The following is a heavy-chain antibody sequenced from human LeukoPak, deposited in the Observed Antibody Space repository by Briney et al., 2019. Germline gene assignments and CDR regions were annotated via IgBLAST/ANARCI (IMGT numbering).Heavy chain of an antibody. J-gene: IGHJ4*02. CDR1: GYTFTSYD. V-gene: IGHV1-8*01. Sequence: GASVKVSCKASGYTFTSYDFNWVRQATGQRPEWMGWMSPNSGDTGYAQKFQDRVTMTRNTSISTAYMELSSLRSDDTAVYYCARAPPNGEYDYWGPGTLVPVSS. D-gene: IGHD3-10*01. CDR3: ARAPPNGEYDY. CDR2: MSPNSGDT.